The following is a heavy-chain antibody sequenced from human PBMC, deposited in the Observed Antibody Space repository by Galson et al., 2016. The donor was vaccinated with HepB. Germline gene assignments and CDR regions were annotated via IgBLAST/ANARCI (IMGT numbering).Heavy chain of an antibody. CDR3: VKDLVGDAIF. CDR2: VSNNGGST. CDR1: GFTFNNYA. V-gene: IGHV3-64D*09. D-gene: IGHD2-15*01. J-gene: IGHJ4*02. Sequence: SLRLSCAASGFTFNNYAMHWVRQAPGKGLEYVSTVSNNGGSTYYADSVRGRFIISRDNSRNTLNLLMSSLGTEDTAVYYCVKDLVGDAIFWGQGTLVIVSS.